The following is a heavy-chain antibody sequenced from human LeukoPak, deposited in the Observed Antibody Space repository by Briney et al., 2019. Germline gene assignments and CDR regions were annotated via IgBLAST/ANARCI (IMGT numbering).Heavy chain of an antibody. D-gene: IGHD5-18*01. CDR1: GFTFSSYG. CDR2: ISYDGSNK. J-gene: IGHJ6*04. CDR3: ARDRQLWLPDYYYYYGMDV. V-gene: IGHV3-30*03. Sequence: PGRYLRLSCAASGFTFSSYGMHWVRQAPGKGLEWVAVISYDGSNKYYADSVKGRFTISRDNSKNTLYLQMNSLRAEDTAVYYCARDRQLWLPDYYYYYGMDVWGKGTTVTVSS.